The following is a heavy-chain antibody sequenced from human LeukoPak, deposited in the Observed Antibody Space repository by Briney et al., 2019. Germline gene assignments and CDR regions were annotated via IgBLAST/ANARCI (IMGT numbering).Heavy chain of an antibody. CDR3: VRAADARNSGIDY. D-gene: IGHD6-25*01. CDR1: GGSFSGYY. V-gene: IGHV4-34*01. CDR2: INHSGST. J-gene: IGHJ4*02. Sequence: SETLSLTSAVYGGSFSGYYWSWIRQPPGKGLEWIGEINHSGSTNYNPSLKSRVTISVDTSKNQFSLKLSSVTAADTAVYYCVRAADARNSGIDYWGQGTLVTVSS.